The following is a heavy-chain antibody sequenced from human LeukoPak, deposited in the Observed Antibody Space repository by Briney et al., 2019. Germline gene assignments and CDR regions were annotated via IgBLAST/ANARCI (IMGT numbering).Heavy chain of an antibody. D-gene: IGHD3-16*01. CDR1: GFTFSSYW. J-gene: IGHJ3*02. Sequence: GGSLRLSCAASGFTFSSYWMHWVRQAPGKGLVWVSRINSDGSFTNYADSVKGRFTISRDNAKNTLYLRMNSLRGEDTAIYYCATSGRYAEDAFDIWGQGTTVTVSS. CDR2: INSDGSFT. V-gene: IGHV3-74*01. CDR3: ATSGRYAEDAFDI.